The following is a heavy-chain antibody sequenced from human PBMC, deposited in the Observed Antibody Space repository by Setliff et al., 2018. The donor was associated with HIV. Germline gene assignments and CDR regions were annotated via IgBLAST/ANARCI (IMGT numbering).Heavy chain of an antibody. CDR2: IYYSGNT. CDR3: ARDATSEGYMDV. J-gene: IGHJ6*03. CDR1: GGSIINNF. V-gene: IGHV4-59*12. Sequence: PSETLSLTCTVSGGSIINNFWSWIRLPPGKGLEYIGYIYYSGNTDYNPSLKSRVTISVDTSENQFSLKLTSVTAADTAMYFCARDATSEGYMDVWGKGTTVTVSS.